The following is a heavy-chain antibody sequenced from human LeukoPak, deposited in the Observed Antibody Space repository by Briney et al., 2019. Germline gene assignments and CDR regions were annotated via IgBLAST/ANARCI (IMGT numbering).Heavy chain of an antibody. V-gene: IGHV3-49*04. CDR1: GFSFVDYA. J-gene: IGHJ4*02. Sequence: GGSLRLSCTASGFSFVDYAMSWVRQAPGKGLEWVGFIRRKAYGGTTEYAAPVKGRFTISRDDSKSIAYLQMNSLKTEDTAVYYCTSDYYDSSGYYLYYFDYWGQGTLVTVSS. CDR3: TSDYYDSSGYYLYYFDY. D-gene: IGHD3-22*01. CDR2: IRRKAYGGTT.